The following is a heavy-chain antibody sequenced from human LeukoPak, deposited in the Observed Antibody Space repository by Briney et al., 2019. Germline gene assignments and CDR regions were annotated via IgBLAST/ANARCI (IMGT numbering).Heavy chain of an antibody. D-gene: IGHD6-19*01. CDR3: AKDTSTISVSGTCFDY. CDR2: IYSGDRT. J-gene: IGHJ4*02. CDR1: GFSVSSNY. Sequence: GGSLRLSCAASGFSVSSNYMSWVRQAPGKGLEWVSVIYSGDRTYYADSVKGRFTISRDNSKNTLYLQMNSLRAEDTAVYYCAKDTSTISVSGTCFDYWGQGTLVTVSS. V-gene: IGHV3-53*05.